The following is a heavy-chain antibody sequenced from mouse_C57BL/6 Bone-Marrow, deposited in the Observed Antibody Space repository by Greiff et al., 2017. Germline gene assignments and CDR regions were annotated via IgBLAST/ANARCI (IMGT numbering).Heavy chain of an antibody. V-gene: IGHV6-3*01. J-gene: IGHJ2*01. CDR1: GFTFSNYW. CDR2: IRLKSDNYAT. Sequence: EVQRVESGGGLVQPGGSMKLSCVASGFTFSNYWMNWVRQSPEKGLEWVAQIRLKSDNYATHYAESVKGRFTISRDDSKSSVYLQMNNLRAEDTGIYYCTYYYGSLVLFDDWGQGTTLTVSS. D-gene: IGHD1-1*01. CDR3: TYYYGSLVLFDD.